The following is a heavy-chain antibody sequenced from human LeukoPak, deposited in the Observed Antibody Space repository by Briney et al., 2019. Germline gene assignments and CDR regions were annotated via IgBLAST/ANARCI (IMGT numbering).Heavy chain of an antibody. D-gene: IGHD2-2*01. J-gene: IGHJ4*02. Sequence: GGSLRLSCAASGFTFNTYTMNWVRQAPGKGLEWVSSISSSGSYIYYADSVKGRFTISRDNAKNSLYLQMNSLRAEDTAVYYCARVAGYCSSASNCYSDYWGQGTLVTVSS. CDR2: ISSSGSYI. V-gene: IGHV3-21*01. CDR3: ARVAGYCSSASNCYSDY. CDR1: GFTFNTYT.